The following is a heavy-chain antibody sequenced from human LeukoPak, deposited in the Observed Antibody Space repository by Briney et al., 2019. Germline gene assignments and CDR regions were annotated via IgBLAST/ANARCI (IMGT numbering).Heavy chain of an antibody. CDR2: IYSGGST. Sequence: GGSLRLSCAASGFTVNNNYISWVRQAPGEGLEWVSVIYSGGSTYYADSVKSRFTISRDNSKNTLYLQMNSLRAEDTAVYYCARDYLSSGYFGWFDPWGQGTLVTVSS. V-gene: IGHV3-53*01. D-gene: IGHD3-22*01. CDR1: GFTVNNNY. J-gene: IGHJ5*02. CDR3: ARDYLSSGYFGWFDP.